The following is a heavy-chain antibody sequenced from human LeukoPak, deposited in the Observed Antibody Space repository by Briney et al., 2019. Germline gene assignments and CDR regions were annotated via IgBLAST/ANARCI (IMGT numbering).Heavy chain of an antibody. V-gene: IGHV1-69*13. CDR1: GGTFSSYA. CDR3: ARFDCTNGVCYYYYGMDV. CDR2: IIPIFGTA. J-gene: IGHJ6*02. D-gene: IGHD2-8*01. Sequence: SVKVSCKASGGTFSSYAISWVRQAPGQGLEWMGGIIPIFGTANYAQKFQGRVTITADESTSTAYMELRSLRSEDTAVYYCARFDCTNGVCYYYYGMDVWGQGATVTVSS.